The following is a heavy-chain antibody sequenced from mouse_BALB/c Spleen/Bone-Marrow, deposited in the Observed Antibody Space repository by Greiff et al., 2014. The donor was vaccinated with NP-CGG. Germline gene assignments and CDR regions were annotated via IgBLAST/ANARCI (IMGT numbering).Heavy chain of an antibody. J-gene: IGHJ4*01. CDR1: GYAFSSYW. V-gene: IGHV1-80*01. CDR3: ARWYRDPHFAMDY. CDR2: IYPGDGDT. D-gene: IGHD2-14*01. Sequence: QVQLKQSGAELVRPGSSVKISCKASGYAFSSYWMNWVKQRPGQGLEWIGQIYPGDGDTNYNGNFKDKATLTVDIPPSTAFMQLSSLTSEDSAVYFCARWYRDPHFAMDYWGPGTSVTVSS.